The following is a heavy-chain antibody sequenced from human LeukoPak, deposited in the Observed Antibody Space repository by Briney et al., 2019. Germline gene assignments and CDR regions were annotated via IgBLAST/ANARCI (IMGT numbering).Heavy chain of an antibody. J-gene: IGHJ4*02. V-gene: IGHV1-46*01. D-gene: IGHD2-15*01. CDR2: INPSGGTT. CDR1: GYTFTSYD. CDR3: ARDEMSAGGGPNDY. Sequence: ASVKVSCKASGYTFTSYDINWVRQATGQGLEWMGIINPSGGTTSYAQKFQGRVTMTRDTSTSTVYMELSSLRSEDTAVYYCARDEMSAGGGPNDYWGQGTLVTVSS.